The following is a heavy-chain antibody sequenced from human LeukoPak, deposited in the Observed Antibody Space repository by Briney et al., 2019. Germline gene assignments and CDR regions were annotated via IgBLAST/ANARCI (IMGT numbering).Heavy chain of an antibody. J-gene: IGHJ5*02. CDR1: GGSISTYY. CDR2: IYYSGST. V-gene: IGHV4-59*01. D-gene: IGHD3-22*01. CDR3: ARGPYYDSSGLATWFDP. Sequence: SETLSLTCTVSGGSISTYYWIWIRQPPGKGLEWIGYIYYSGSTNYNPSLKSRVTISADTSKNQFSLKLSSVTAADTAVYYCARGPYYDSSGLATWFDPWGQGTLVTVSS.